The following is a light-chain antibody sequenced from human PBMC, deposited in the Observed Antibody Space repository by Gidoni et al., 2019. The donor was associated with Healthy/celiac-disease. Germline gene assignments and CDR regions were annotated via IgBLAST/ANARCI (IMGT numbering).Light chain of an antibody. CDR2: DVS. J-gene: IGLJ2*01. V-gene: IGLV2-14*01. CDR1: SSDVGGYTY. Sequence: QSALPKPTYVSGSPGQSNTISCTGTSSDVGGYTYVSWYQQHPGKAPKLMIYDVSNRPSGVSNRFSGSKSGNTASLTISGLQAEDEADYYCSSYTSSSTLGVFGGGTKLTVL. CDR3: SSYTSSSTLGV.